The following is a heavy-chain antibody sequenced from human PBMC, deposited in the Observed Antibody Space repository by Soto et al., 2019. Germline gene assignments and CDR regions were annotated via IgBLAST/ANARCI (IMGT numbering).Heavy chain of an antibody. Sequence: SETLSLTCTVSGGSISSGDYYWSWIRQPPGKGLEWIGYIYYSGSTYYNPSLKSRVTISVDTSKNQFSLKLSSVTAADTAVYHCARDRGITGTTSWGSGSYYRGYYFDYWGQGTLVTVSS. V-gene: IGHV4-30-4*01. CDR3: ARDRGITGTTSWGSGSYYRGYYFDY. CDR2: IYYSGST. CDR1: GGSISSGDYY. J-gene: IGHJ4*02. D-gene: IGHD1-7*01.